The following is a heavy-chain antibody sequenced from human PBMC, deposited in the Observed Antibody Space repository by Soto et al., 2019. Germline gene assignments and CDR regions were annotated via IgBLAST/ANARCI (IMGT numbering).Heavy chain of an antibody. CDR1: GYTFTGYY. CDR2: INPNSGGT. Sequence: ASVKVSCKASGYTFTGYYMHWVRQAPGQGLEWMGWINPNSGGTNYAQKFQGWVTMTRDTSISTAYMELSRLRSDDTAVYYCARAYYDFWSGPLGYWGQGTQVTVSS. J-gene: IGHJ4*02. D-gene: IGHD3-3*01. V-gene: IGHV1-2*04. CDR3: ARAYYDFWSGPLGY.